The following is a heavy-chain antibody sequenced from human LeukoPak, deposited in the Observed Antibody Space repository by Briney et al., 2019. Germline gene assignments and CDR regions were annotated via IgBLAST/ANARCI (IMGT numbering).Heavy chain of an antibody. J-gene: IGHJ6*03. Sequence: GASVKVSCKASGYTFTSYDINWVRQATGQGLEWMGWMNPNSGNTGYAQKFQGRVTITRNTSISTAYMELSSLRSEDTAVYYCARGRRVVPAAIGYYYYYMDVWGKGTTVTVSS. D-gene: IGHD2-2*01. CDR2: MNPNSGNT. CDR3: ARGRRVVPAAIGYYYYYMDV. V-gene: IGHV1-8*01. CDR1: GYTFTSYD.